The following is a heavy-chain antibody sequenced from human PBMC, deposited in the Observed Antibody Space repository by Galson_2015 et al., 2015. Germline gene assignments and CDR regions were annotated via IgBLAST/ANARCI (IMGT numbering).Heavy chain of an antibody. CDR2: IRDSGVST. CDR3: AKEPFDTSGWNCDY. D-gene: IGHD6-19*01. J-gene: IGHJ4*02. CDR1: GFTFSTYA. V-gene: IGHV3-23*01. Sequence: SLRLSCAASGFTFSTYAMNWVRQAPGKGLEWVSAIRDSGVSTYYADSVKGRITISRDNSKNTLYLQMNSLRAEDTAVYYCAKEPFDTSGWNCDYWGQGTLVTVSS.